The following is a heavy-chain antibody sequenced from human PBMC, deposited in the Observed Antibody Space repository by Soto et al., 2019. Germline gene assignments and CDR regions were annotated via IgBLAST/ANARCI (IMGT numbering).Heavy chain of an antibody. Sequence: PGGSLRLSCAASGFTFSNYAMTWVRQAPGKGLESVATISGSGGATYYADSVEGRFTISRDNSKNTVFLQVNSLRVEDTALYYCAKDRGFDSTGIDYWGQGTLVTVSS. J-gene: IGHJ4*02. CDR1: GFTFSNYA. V-gene: IGHV3-23*01. D-gene: IGHD3-22*01. CDR2: ISGSGGAT. CDR3: AKDRGFDSTGIDY.